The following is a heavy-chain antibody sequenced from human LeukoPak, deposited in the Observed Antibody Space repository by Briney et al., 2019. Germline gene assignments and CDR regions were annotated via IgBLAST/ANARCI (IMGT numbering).Heavy chain of an antibody. CDR2: ISAYNGNT. D-gene: IGHD3-10*01. CDR3: ARDISRFRYGSGSPFDY. Sequence: ASVKVSCKASGYTFTSYGISWVRQAPGQGLEWMGWISAYNGNTNYAQKLQGRVTMTTDTSTSTAYMELRSLRSDDTAVYYSARDISRFRYGSGSPFDYWGQGTLVTVSS. CDR1: GYTFTSYG. J-gene: IGHJ4*02. V-gene: IGHV1-18*04.